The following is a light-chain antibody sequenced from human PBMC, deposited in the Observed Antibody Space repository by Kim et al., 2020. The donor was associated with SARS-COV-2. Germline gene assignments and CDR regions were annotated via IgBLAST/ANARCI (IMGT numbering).Light chain of an antibody. CDR3: QAWDSSTAV. Sequence: VAPGQSASITCSGDKLGDKYACWYQQKPGHSPVLVIYQNSKRPSGIPERFSGSNSGNTATLTISGTQAMDEADYYCQAWDSSTAVFGGGTQLTVL. V-gene: IGLV3-1*01. CDR2: QNS. CDR1: KLGDKY. J-gene: IGLJ2*01.